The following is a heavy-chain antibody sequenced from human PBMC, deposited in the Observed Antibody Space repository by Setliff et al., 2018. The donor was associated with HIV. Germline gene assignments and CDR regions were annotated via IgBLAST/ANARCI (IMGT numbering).Heavy chain of an antibody. V-gene: IGHV1-2*02. CDR3: ARDFALPGLRLGRYSLQSRASIDF. D-gene: IGHD3-16*01. CDR1: GYRFTDFS. J-gene: IGHJ4*02. CDR2: INPESGGT. Sequence: ASVKVSCKSSGYRFTDFSLYWVRQAPGQGLEWMGWINPESGGTNYAQKFQGRVAMTTDTSISTVYMELSRLTAGDTSIYYCARDFALPGLRLGRYSLQSRASIDFWGQGTPVTVSS.